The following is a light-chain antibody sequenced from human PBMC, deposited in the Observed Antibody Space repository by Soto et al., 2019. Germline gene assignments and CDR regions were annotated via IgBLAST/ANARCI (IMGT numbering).Light chain of an antibody. CDR1: QSVSSN. V-gene: IGKV3-15*01. Sequence: EIVMTQSPATLSVSPGERATLSCRASQSVSSNLAWYQQKPGQGPRLLIYGASTRATGIPARFSGSGSGTEFTLTISSLEPEDFAVYYCQQYGSSPKTFGQGSKVDIK. J-gene: IGKJ1*01. CDR3: QQYGSSPKT. CDR2: GAS.